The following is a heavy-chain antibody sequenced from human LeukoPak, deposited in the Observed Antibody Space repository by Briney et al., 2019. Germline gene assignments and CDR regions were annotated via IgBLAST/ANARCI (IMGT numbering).Heavy chain of an antibody. J-gene: IGHJ6*02. CDR1: GGSISSSSYY. CDR2: IYYSGST. CDR3: ARDNWNFYYYGMDV. Sequence: SETLSLTCTVSGGSISSSSYYWGSIRQPPGKGLEWIGSIYYSGSTYYNPSLKSRVTISVDTSKNQFSLKLSSVTAADTAVYYCARDNWNFYYYGMDVWGQGTTVTVSS. D-gene: IGHD1-20*01. V-gene: IGHV4-39*07.